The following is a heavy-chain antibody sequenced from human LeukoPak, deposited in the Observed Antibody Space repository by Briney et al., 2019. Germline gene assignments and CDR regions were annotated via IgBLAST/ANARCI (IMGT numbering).Heavy chain of an antibody. D-gene: IGHD2-21*02. CDR1: GYTFTGYY. V-gene: IGHV1-2*02. CDR2: INPQSGGT. J-gene: IGHJ4*02. Sequence: GASVKVSCKPSGYTFTGYYIQWVRQAPGQGLEWMGWINPQSGGTNYAQKFQGRVTMTRDTSISTAYMELSRLRSDDTAVYYCARDVVVTATGFDYWGQGTLVTVSS. CDR3: ARDVVVTATGFDY.